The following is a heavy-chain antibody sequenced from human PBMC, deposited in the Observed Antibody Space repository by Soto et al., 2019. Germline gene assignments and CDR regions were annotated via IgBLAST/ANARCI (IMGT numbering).Heavy chain of an antibody. CDR1: GFTFSSYS. J-gene: IGHJ4*02. V-gene: IGHV3-21*01. CDR3: ARDRGDWDPSLFDY. CDR2: ISSSSSYI. Sequence: GGSLRLSCAASGFTFSSYSMNWVRQAPGKGLEWVSSISSSSSYIYYADSVKGRFTISRDNAKNSLYLQMNSLRAEDTAVYYCARDRGDWDPSLFDYWGQGTLVTVSS. D-gene: IGHD3-10*01.